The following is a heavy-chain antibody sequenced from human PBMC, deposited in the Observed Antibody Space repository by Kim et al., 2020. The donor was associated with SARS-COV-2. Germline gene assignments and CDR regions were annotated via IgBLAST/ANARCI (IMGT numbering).Heavy chain of an antibody. V-gene: IGHV4-31*02. Sequence: PSLKSRVTISVDTAKNQFSLKLSSVTAADTAVYYCAGDAGYSGYDDAFDIWGQGTMVTVSS. J-gene: IGHJ3*02. D-gene: IGHD5-12*01. CDR3: AGDAGYSGYDDAFDI.